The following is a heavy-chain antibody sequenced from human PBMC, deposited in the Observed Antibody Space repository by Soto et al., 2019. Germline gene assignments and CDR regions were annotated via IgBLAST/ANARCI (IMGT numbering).Heavy chain of an antibody. J-gene: IGHJ3*02. CDR1: GFTFSDYY. CDR3: ARGDYDILTILDAFDI. D-gene: IGHD3-9*01. V-gene: IGHV3-11*05. Sequence: GGSLRLSCAASGFTFSDYYMSWIRQAPGKGLEWVSYISSSSYTNYADSVKGRFTISRDNAKNSLYLQMNSLRAEDTAVYYCARGDYDILTILDAFDIWGQGTMVTVSS. CDR2: ISSSSYT.